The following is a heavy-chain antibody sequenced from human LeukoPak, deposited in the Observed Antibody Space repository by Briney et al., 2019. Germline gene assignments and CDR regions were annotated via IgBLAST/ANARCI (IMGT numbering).Heavy chain of an antibody. V-gene: IGHV3-23*01. D-gene: IGHD3-22*01. J-gene: IGHJ4*02. Sequence: GGSLRLSCAASRFTFSSYAMSWVRQAPGKGLELVSAISVSGGSTWSADSVKGRFTISRDNSKNTLYLQMNSLRAEDTALYYCAKGSSGYYYGYFDYWGQGTLVTVSS. CDR3: AKGSSGYYYGYFDY. CDR1: RFTFSSYA. CDR2: ISVSGGST.